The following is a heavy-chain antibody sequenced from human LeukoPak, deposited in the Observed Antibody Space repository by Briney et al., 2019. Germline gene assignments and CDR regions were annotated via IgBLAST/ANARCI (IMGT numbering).Heavy chain of an antibody. Sequence: GGTLRLSCAASGFTFSSYGMSWVRQAPGKGLEWVSYISSSGSTIYYADSVKGRFTISRDNAKNSLYLQMNSLRAEDTAVYYCARVWYSGSYPVDYWGQGTLVTVSS. CDR1: GFTFSSYG. CDR2: ISSSGSTI. J-gene: IGHJ4*02. CDR3: ARVWYSGSYPVDY. D-gene: IGHD1-26*01. V-gene: IGHV3-48*04.